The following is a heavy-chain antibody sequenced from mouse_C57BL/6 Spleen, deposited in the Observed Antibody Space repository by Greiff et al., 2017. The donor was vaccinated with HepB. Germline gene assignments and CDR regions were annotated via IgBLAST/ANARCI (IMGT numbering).Heavy chain of an antibody. Sequence: EVQLQQSGPELVKPGASVKMSCKASGYTFTDYNMHWVKQSHGKSLEWIGYINPNNGGTSYNQKFKGKATLTVNKSSSTAYMELRSLTSEDSAVYYCARSPHYYDYDGEYYFDYWGQGTTLTVSS. CDR3: ARSPHYYDYDGEYYFDY. J-gene: IGHJ2*01. D-gene: IGHD2-4*01. V-gene: IGHV1-22*01. CDR2: INPNNGGT. CDR1: GYTFTDYN.